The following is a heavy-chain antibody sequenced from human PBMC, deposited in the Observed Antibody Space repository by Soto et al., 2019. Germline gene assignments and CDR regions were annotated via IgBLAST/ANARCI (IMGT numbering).Heavy chain of an antibody. V-gene: IGHV4-38-2*01. J-gene: IGHJ4*02. CDR2: IYHSGST. Sequence: SETLSLTCAVSGYSISSGYYWGWIRQPPGKGLEWIGSIYHSGSTYYNPSLKSRVTISVDTSKNQFSLKLSSVTAADAAVYYCVLSKSADSRDYWGQGTLVTVYS. CDR3: VLSKSADSRDY. CDR1: GYSISSGYY.